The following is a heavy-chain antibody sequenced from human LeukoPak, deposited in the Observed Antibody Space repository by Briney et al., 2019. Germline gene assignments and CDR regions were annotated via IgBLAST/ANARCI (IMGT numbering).Heavy chain of an antibody. CDR1: GGTFISYA. J-gene: IGHJ4*02. D-gene: IGHD1-1*01. CDR2: ISAYNGNT. Sequence: ASVKVSCKASGGTFISYAISWVGQAPGQGLEWMGWISAYNGNTNYAQKLQGRVTMTTDTSTSTAYMELRSLRSDDTAVYYCASSENWNAYFDYWGQGTLVTVSS. V-gene: IGHV1-18*01. CDR3: ASSENWNAYFDY.